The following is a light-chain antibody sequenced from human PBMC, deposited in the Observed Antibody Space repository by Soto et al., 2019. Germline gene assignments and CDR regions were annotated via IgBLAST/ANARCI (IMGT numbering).Light chain of an antibody. CDR1: QSVSSNY. V-gene: IGKV3-20*01. CDR2: GAS. J-gene: IGKJ3*01. CDR3: QHYGSSPPEFT. Sequence: EIVLTQSPGTLSLSPGERATLSCRASQSVSSNYLAWYQQRPGQAPRLLIFGASYRAAGIPDRFSGSGSGTDFILTISRLEPEDFAFYYCQHYGSSPPEFTFGPGTKVDSK.